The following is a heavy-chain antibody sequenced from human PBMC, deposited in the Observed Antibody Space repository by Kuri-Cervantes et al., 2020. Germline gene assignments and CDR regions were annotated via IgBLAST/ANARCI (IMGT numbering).Heavy chain of an antibody. Sequence: SETLSLTCVVSGGSISSSHWWTWVRQPPGKALEWIGEIYHSGSTNYNPSLKSRVTISVDKSKNQFSLKLSSVTAADTAVYYCASWWLVRRYFDYWGQGTLVTVSS. D-gene: IGHD6-19*01. CDR3: ASWWLVRRYFDY. CDR2: IYHSGST. CDR1: GGSISSSHW. J-gene: IGHJ4*02. V-gene: IGHV4-4*02.